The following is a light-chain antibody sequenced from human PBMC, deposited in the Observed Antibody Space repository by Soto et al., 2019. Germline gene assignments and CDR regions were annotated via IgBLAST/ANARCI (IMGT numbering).Light chain of an antibody. V-gene: IGKV1-39*01. CDR2: AAS. Sequence: DIPMTQPPSSLSASVGDRVTITCRASQSISSYLNWYQQKPGKAPKLLIYAASSLQSGVPSRFSGSGSGTDFTLTISSLQPEDFATYYCQQSYSTPPITFGPGTKVDI. CDR3: QQSYSTPPIT. CDR1: QSISSY. J-gene: IGKJ3*01.